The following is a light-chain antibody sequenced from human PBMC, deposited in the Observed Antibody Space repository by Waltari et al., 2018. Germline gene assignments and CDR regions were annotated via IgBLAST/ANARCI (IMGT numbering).Light chain of an antibody. CDR2: GTS. V-gene: IGKV3D-15*01. CDR3: QQYDYWPWT. CDR1: QSVRST. J-gene: IGKJ1*01. Sequence: IVMTQSPATLSLSPGESATLSCRASQSVRSTFAWFQQKPGQPPRLLIYGTSTRATGLPARFTGSGSGTEFSLTISSLQPEDFATYYCQQYDYWPWTFGQGTRVETK.